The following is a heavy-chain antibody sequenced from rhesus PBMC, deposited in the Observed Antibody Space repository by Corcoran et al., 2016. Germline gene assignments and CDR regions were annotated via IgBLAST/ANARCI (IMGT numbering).Heavy chain of an antibody. CDR1: GYTFTDYY. J-gene: IGHJ6*01. CDR3: ATAVNEYSNRPYGLDS. D-gene: IGHD4-23*01. Sequence: EVQLVQSGAEVKKPGASVKISCKASGYTFTDYYLHWVRQAPGKGLEWIERVDPEDGEAIHAQKFQDRVTITADTSTDTAYMELSSLRSEDTAVYYCATAVNEYSNRPYGLDSWGQGVVVTVSS. V-gene: IGHV1-111*02. CDR2: VDPEDGEA.